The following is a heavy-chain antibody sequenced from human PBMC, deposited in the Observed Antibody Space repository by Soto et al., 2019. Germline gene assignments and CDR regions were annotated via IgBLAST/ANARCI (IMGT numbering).Heavy chain of an antibody. Sequence: QLQLQESGPGLVKPSETLCLTCTVSGGSISSSSYYWGWIRQPPGKGLEWIGSIYYSGSTYYNPSLKSRVTISVDTSKNQFSLKLSSVTAADTAVYYCARHIYSHWFDPWGQGTLVTVSS. CDR2: IYYSGST. V-gene: IGHV4-39*01. CDR3: ARHIYSHWFDP. J-gene: IGHJ5*02. CDR1: GGSISSSSYY. D-gene: IGHD2-21*01.